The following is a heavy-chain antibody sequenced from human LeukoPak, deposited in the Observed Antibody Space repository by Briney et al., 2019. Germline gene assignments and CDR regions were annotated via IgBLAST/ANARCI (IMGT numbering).Heavy chain of an antibody. CDR2: IYYSGST. D-gene: IGHD2-2*01. CDR1: GGSISSSSYY. J-gene: IGHJ3*02. Sequence: SETLSLTCTVSGGSISSSSYYWGWIRQPPGKGLEWIGRIYYSGSTYYNPSLKSRLTISVDTSKNQFSLKLSSVTAADTAVYYCARGRKVVGVVVPAVDAFDIWGQGTMVTVSS. CDR3: ARGRKVVGVVVPAVDAFDI. V-gene: IGHV4-39*01.